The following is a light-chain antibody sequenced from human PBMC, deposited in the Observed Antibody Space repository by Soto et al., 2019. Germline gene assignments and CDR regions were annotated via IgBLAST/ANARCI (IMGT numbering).Light chain of an antibody. Sequence: QSALTQPPSASGSPGQSVTISCTGTSSDVGGYNYVSWYQQNPGKAPKLMIYEVSKRPSGVPDRFSGSKSGNTSSLTVSGHEEEDDDYYCCCHYGSSNKEVFGTGTKVTVL. CDR3: CHYGSSNKEV. V-gene: IGLV2-8*01. J-gene: IGLJ1*01. CDR1: SSDVGGYNY. CDR2: EVS.